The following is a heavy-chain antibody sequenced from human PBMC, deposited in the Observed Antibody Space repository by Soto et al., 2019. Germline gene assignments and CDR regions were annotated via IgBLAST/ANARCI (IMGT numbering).Heavy chain of an antibody. CDR3: ARLVQLLQGRWFDP. D-gene: IGHD2-15*01. Sequence: QVQLQESGPGLVKPSQTLSLTCTVSGGSISSGDYYWSWIRQPPGKGLEWIGYIYYSGSTYYNPSLKILVTISLDTSKNQFSLKLSSVTAADTAVYYCARLVQLLQGRWFDPWGQGTLVTVSS. CDR2: IYYSGST. J-gene: IGHJ5*02. V-gene: IGHV4-30-4*01. CDR1: GGSISSGDYY.